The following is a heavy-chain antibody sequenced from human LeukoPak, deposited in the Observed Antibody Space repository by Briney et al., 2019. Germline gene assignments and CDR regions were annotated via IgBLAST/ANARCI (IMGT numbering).Heavy chain of an antibody. CDR1: GFTFSSYA. CDR2: ISSNGGST. CDR3: AREYNYDLDV. Sequence: PGGSLRLSCSASGFTFSSYAMHWVRQAPGKGLEYVSAISSNGGSTYYADSVKGRFTISRDNAKNTLYLQMNSLRAEDTAVYYCAREYNYDLDVWGKGTTVTVSS. J-gene: IGHJ6*04. V-gene: IGHV3-64*04.